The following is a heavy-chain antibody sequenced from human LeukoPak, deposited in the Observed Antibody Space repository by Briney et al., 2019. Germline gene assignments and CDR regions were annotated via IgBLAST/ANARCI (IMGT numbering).Heavy chain of an antibody. J-gene: IGHJ4*02. CDR3: ARDLGFSY. CDR1: GFTFSSYS. V-gene: IGHV3-48*01. CDR2: MSSSGSTM. Sequence: GGSLCLSCAASGFTFSSYSMNWVRQAPGKGLEWFSYMSSSGSTMYYADSVKGRFTISRDNAKNSLDLQMNSLRAEDTAVCYCARDLGFSYWGQGTLVTVSS.